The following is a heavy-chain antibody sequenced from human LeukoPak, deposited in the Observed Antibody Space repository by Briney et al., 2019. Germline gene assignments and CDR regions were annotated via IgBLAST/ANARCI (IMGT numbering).Heavy chain of an antibody. D-gene: IGHD3-10*01. CDR2: IYYTGST. CDR3: ARILWFGEDDWYFDL. J-gene: IGHJ2*01. Sequence: SETLSLTCTVSGGSLSSYYWTWIRQPPGKALEWIGYIYYTGSTNCNPSLKSRVTLLVDTSKNQFSLKVNYVTAADTAVYYCARILWFGEDDWYFDLWGRGTLVTVSS. CDR1: GGSLSSYY. V-gene: IGHV4-59*01.